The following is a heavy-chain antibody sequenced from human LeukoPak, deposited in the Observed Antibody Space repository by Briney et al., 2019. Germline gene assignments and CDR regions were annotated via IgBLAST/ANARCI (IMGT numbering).Heavy chain of an antibody. D-gene: IGHD6-13*01. CDR2: ITTNTGGT. J-gene: IGHJ4*02. CDR3: ARGVASAGAKYFDQ. CDR1: RDTFTVDT. Sequence: SVRPSCKASRDTFTVDTIHCVSQAPRQGGWWMGWITTNTGGTDYTQKFQGRVTMTRDTSISTVYMELSRLTSDDTAVYYCARGVASAGAKYFDQWGQGTLVTVSS. V-gene: IGHV1-2*02.